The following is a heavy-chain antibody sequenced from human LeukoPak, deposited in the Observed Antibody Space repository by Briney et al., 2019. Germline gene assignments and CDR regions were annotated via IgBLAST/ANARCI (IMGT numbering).Heavy chain of an antibody. V-gene: IGHV3-48*03. CDR3: ARAAGDYDFLRRAGGSAKWFDP. Sequence: GGSLRLSCAASGFTFSSYEMNWVRQAPGKGLEWVSYISSSDSSTYYADSVKGRFTISRDNAKNSLYLQMNSLRAEDTAVYYCARAAGDYDFLRRAGGSAKWFDPWGQGTLVTVSS. CDR1: GFTFSSYE. D-gene: IGHD3-3*01. J-gene: IGHJ5*02. CDR2: ISSSDSST.